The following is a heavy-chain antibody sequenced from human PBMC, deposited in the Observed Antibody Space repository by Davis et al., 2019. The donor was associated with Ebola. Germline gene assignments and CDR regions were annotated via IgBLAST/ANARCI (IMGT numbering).Heavy chain of an antibody. Sequence: GESLKISCAASGFTFSSHSMNWVRQAPWKGLEWVSSISSSSSYIYYADSVKGRFTISRDNSKNTLYLQMNSLRAEDTAVYYCAKPQDIVATIRSYYYYYYGMDVWGQGTTVTVSS. J-gene: IGHJ6*02. D-gene: IGHD5-12*01. CDR3: AKPQDIVATIRSYYYYYYGMDV. V-gene: IGHV3-21*04. CDR1: GFTFSSHS. CDR2: ISSSSSYI.